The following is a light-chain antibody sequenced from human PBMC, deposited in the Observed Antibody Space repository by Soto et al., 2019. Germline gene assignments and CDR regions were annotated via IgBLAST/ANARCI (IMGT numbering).Light chain of an antibody. CDR1: QSVSSK. CDR3: KQYKEWPPFT. J-gene: IGKJ5*01. CDR2: GAS. V-gene: IGKV3-15*01. Sequence: EIVMTQSPATLSVSPGEGATLSCRASQSVSSKLAWYQQKPGQAPRLLIYGASNRATGIPARFSGSGSGTEFTLSISSLQSEDFAVYYCKQYKEWPPFTFGQGTRLEI.